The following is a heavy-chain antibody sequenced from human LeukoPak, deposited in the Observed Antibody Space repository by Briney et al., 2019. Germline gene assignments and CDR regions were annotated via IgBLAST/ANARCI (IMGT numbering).Heavy chain of an antibody. Sequence: SETLSLTCAVYGGAFSGYYWSWIRQPPGKGLEWIGEINHSGSTYYNPSLKSRVTISVDTSKNQFSLKLSSVTAADTAVYYCATLTTVSPFDYWGQGTLVTVSS. D-gene: IGHD4-11*01. J-gene: IGHJ4*02. CDR2: INHSGST. V-gene: IGHV4-34*01. CDR3: ATLTTVSPFDY. CDR1: GGAFSGYY.